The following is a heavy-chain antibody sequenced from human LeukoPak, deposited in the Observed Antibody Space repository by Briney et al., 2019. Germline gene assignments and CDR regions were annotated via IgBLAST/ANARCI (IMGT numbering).Heavy chain of an antibody. J-gene: IGHJ4*02. V-gene: IGHV4-59*01. Sequence: SETLSLTCTVSGGSINSFYWSWLRQSPGKELDWIGNIYYSGNTNYNPSLQSRVTISVDTSKRQFSLKLISVTAADTAIYYCARVEGVVRGLSPPSIKSRVYFDYWGQGILVTVSS. D-gene: IGHD3-10*01. CDR2: IYYSGNT. CDR3: ARVEGVVRGLSPPSIKSRVYFDY. CDR1: GGSINSFY.